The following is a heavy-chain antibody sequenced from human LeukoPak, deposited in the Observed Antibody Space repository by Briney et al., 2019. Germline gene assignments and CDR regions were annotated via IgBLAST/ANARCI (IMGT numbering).Heavy chain of an antibody. D-gene: IGHD3-16*01. V-gene: IGHV4-61*03. Sequence: SETLSLTCTVSGASVSSGSYYWSWIRQPPGKGLEWIGYIYYSVSGSTNYNPSLKSRVTISGDTSKNHFSLKPNSVTAADTAVYYCARGLYGTSRAGFDYWGQGTLVTVSS. CDR3: ARGLYGTSRAGFDY. J-gene: IGHJ4*02. CDR1: GASVSSGSYY. CDR2: IYYSVSGST.